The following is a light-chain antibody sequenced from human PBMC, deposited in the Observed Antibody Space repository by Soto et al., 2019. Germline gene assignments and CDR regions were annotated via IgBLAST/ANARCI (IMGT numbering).Light chain of an antibody. J-gene: IGKJ1*01. CDR2: GAS. CDR1: QSVSSN. CDR3: QQYNNWPPGT. Sequence: EIVMTQSPATLSVSPGERATLSCRASQSVSSNLAWYQQKPGQAPRLLIYGASTRATGIPARFSGSGSGTDFTLTISSLQSEDVAVYYCQQYNNWPPGTFGKGTKVEIK. V-gene: IGKV3-15*01.